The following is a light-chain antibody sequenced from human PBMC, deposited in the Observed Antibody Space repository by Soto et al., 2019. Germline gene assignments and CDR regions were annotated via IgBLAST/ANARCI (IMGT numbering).Light chain of an antibody. CDR3: QSYDSSLSGYV. J-gene: IGLJ1*01. Sequence: QSVLTQPPSVSGAPGQRVTISCTGSSSNIGAGYDVHWYQQLPGTAPKLLIYGNSNRPSGVPDRFSGSKSGTSPSLAITGLQAEDEADYYCQSYDSSLSGYVFGTGTKLPVL. CDR2: GNS. V-gene: IGLV1-40*01. CDR1: SSNIGAGYD.